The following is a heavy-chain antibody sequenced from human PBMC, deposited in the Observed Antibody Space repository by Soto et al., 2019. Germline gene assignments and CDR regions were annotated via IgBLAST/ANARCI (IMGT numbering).Heavy chain of an antibody. J-gene: IGHJ4*02. D-gene: IGHD3-16*01. V-gene: IGHV3-30*18. Sequence: QVQLVESGGGVVQPGRSLRLSCAASGFIFGSYGMHWVRQAPGKGLEWVAVISYDGNNKYYADSVKGRFTISRDNSKNTLYLQMNSLRAEDTAVYYCAKDHLGWGYLRPSLDYWGQGTLVTVSS. CDR3: AKDHLGWGYLRPSLDY. CDR1: GFIFGSYG. CDR2: ISYDGNNK.